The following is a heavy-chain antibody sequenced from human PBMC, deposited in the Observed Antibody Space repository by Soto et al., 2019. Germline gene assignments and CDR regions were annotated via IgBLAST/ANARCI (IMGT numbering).Heavy chain of an antibody. J-gene: IGHJ4*02. CDR1: GFTFNSYA. V-gene: IGHV3-23*01. CDR2: ISGSGGST. CDR3: AKDLELAFDY. D-gene: IGHD3-3*01. Sequence: GGSLRLSCAASGFTFNSYAMSCVRQAPGKGLEWVSAISGSGGSTYYADSVKGRFTISRDNSKNTLYLQMNSLRAEDTAVYYCAKDLELAFDYWGQGTLVTVSS.